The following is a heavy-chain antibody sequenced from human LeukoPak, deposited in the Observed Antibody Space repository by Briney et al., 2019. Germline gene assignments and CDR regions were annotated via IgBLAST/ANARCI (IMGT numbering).Heavy chain of an antibody. Sequence: SETLSLTCTVSGGSISSSGYYWGWIRQPPGTGLEWIGSIYYSGSTYYNPSLKSRVTISVDTSKNQFSLKLSSVTAADTAVYYCASLGSGYYYFDYWGQGTLVTVSS. CDR1: GGSISSSGYY. CDR2: IYYSGST. V-gene: IGHV4-39*01. D-gene: IGHD3-22*01. CDR3: ASLGSGYYYFDY. J-gene: IGHJ4*02.